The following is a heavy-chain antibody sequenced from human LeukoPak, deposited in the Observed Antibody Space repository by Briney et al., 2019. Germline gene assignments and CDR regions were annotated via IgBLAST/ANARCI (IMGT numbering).Heavy chain of an antibody. CDR1: GFTFSSYA. J-gene: IGHJ5*02. D-gene: IGHD2-21*01. CDR2: ISGSGGST. CDR3: AKERAYCGGDCPNWFDP. Sequence: PGGSLRLSCAASGFTFSSYAMSWVRQAPGKGLEWVSAISGSGGSTYYADSVKGRFTISRDNSKNTLYLQMNSLRAEDTAVYSCAKERAYCGGDCPNWFDPWGQGTLVTVSS. V-gene: IGHV3-23*01.